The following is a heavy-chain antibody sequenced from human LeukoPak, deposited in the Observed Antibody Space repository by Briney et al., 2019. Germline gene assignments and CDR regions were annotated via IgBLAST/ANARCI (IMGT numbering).Heavy chain of an antibody. Sequence: ASVKVSCKASGYTFTSYYMYWVRQAPGQGLEWMGIINPNRGSTSYAQKFQGRVTMTRDMSTSTVYMELSRLRSDDTAVYYCARDQYYDSKGWFDPWGQGTLVTVSS. V-gene: IGHV1-46*01. J-gene: IGHJ5*02. CDR3: ARDQYYDSKGWFDP. D-gene: IGHD3-22*01. CDR2: INPNRGST. CDR1: GYTFTSYY.